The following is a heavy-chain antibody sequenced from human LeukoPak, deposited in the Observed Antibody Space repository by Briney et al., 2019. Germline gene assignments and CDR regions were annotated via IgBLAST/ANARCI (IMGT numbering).Heavy chain of an antibody. CDR3: AGVFSTSVNYYYYYMDV. V-gene: IGHV4-39*07. D-gene: IGHD2-2*01. Sequence: PSETLSLTCTVSGGSISSSSYYWGWIRQPPGKGLEWIGSIYYSGSTYYNPSLKSRVTISVDTSKNQFSLKPSSVTAADTAVYYCAGVFSTSVNYYYYYMDVWGKGTTVTVSS. J-gene: IGHJ6*03. CDR2: IYYSGST. CDR1: GGSISSSSYY.